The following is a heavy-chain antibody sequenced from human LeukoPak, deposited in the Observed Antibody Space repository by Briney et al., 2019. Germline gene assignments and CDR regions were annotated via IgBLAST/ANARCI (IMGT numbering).Heavy chain of an antibody. CDR3: ARHEVNWFDP. CDR1: GGSFSGYY. V-gene: IGHV4-34*01. CDR2: INHSGST. J-gene: IGHJ5*02. Sequence: PSETLSLTCAVYGGSFSGYYWSWIRQPPGKGLEWIGEINHSGSTNYNPSLKSRVTISVDTSKNQFSLKLSSVTAADTAVYYCARHEVNWFDPWGQGTLVTVSS.